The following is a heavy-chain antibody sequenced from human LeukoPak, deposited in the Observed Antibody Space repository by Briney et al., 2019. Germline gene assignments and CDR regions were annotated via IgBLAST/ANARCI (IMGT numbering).Heavy chain of an antibody. CDR3: ARKSGKADLFNFDY. Sequence: SVKVSCKASGGTFSSYAISWVRQAPGQGLEWMGRIIPILGIANYAQKFQGRVTITADESTSTAYMELSSLRSEDTAVYYCARKSGKADLFNFDYWGQGTLVTVSS. CDR1: GGTFSSYA. V-gene: IGHV1-69*04. CDR2: IIPILGIA. J-gene: IGHJ4*02. D-gene: IGHD1-26*01.